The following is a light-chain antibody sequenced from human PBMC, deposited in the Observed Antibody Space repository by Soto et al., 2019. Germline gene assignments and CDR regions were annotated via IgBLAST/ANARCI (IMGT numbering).Light chain of an antibody. CDR3: SSYAGSNNLGV. J-gene: IGLJ1*01. V-gene: IGLV2-8*01. CDR2: EVS. Sequence: QSVLTQPPSVSAAPGQRVTISCSGSSSNIGGNSVSWYQQHPGKAPKLMIYEVSKRPSGVPDRFSGSKSGNTASLTVSGLQAEDEADYYCSSYAGSNNLGVFGTGTKVTVL. CDR1: SSNIGGNS.